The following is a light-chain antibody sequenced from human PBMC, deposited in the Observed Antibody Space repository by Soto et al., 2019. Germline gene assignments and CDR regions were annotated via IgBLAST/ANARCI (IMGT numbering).Light chain of an antibody. V-gene: IGKV3-20*01. CDR3: EPYCGRPHT. Sequence: VVPRCPGKVSWWLGEGRTSAGRASQKVDTNYLAWYQLKPGQAPRIIIFGASGMAKGIPESFSGRGSRPDCTLTISSLQSEDYAAYYCEPYCGRPHTFGQGTKVDIK. CDR2: GAS. J-gene: IGKJ1*01. CDR1: QKVDTNY.